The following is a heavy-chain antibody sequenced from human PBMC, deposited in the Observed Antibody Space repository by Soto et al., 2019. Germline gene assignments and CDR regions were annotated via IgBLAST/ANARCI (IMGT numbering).Heavy chain of an antibody. D-gene: IGHD6-13*01. CDR1: GFTFDDYG. J-gene: IGHJ3*02. CDR2: INWNGGST. Sequence: GGSLRLSCAASGFTFDDYGMSWARQAPGKGLEWVSGINWNGGSTGYADSVKGRFTISRDNAKNSLYLQMNSLRAEDTALYHCARDESAGGPSDAFDIWGQGTMVTVSS. V-gene: IGHV3-20*01. CDR3: ARDESAGGPSDAFDI.